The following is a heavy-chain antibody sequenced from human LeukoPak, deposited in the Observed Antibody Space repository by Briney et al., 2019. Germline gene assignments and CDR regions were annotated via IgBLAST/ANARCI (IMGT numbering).Heavy chain of an antibody. CDR3: ARSIGDFWSGYMNWFDP. D-gene: IGHD3-3*01. V-gene: IGHV4-31*03. Sequence: PSETLSLTCTVSGGSISSGGYYWSWIRQHPGKGLEWIGYIYYSGSTYYNPSLKSRVTISADTSKNQFSLKLSSVTAADTAVYYCARSIGDFWSGYMNWFDPWGQGTLVTVSS. CDR1: GGSISSGGYY. J-gene: IGHJ5*02. CDR2: IYYSGST.